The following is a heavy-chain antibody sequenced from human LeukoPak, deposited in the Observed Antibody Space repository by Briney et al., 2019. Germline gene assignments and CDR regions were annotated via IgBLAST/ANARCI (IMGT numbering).Heavy chain of an antibody. CDR2: IRYDGSNK. D-gene: IGHD2-2*01. CDR1: GFTFSSYG. V-gene: IGHV3-30*02. CDR3: AKDQVWVVVPAGADY. Sequence: PGGSLRLSCAASGFTFSSYGMHWVRQAPGKGLEWVAFIRYDGSNKYYADSVKGRFTISRDNSKNTLYLQMNSLRAEDTAVYYCAKDQVWVVVPAGADYWGQGTLVTVSS. J-gene: IGHJ4*02.